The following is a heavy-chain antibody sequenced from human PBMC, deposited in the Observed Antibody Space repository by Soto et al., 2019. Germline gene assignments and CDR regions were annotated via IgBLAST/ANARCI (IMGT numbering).Heavy chain of an antibody. D-gene: IGHD2-21*01. CDR3: GRVVEGATRHTDPDS. CDR1: GVSIHNSHSF. CDR2: VYHNGGA. Sequence: SETLSLTCTVSGVSIHNSHSFWAWIRQPPGKGLQFIASVYHNGGAHYNSSLKSRVTISVDTANNQVSLRMRPLTAADTAFYYCGRVVEGATRHTDPDSWGQGILVTVSS. J-gene: IGHJ5*01. V-gene: IGHV4-39*01.